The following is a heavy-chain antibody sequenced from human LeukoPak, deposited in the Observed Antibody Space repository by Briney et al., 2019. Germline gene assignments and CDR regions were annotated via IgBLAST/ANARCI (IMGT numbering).Heavy chain of an antibody. Sequence: GGSLRLSCVAPGLPIADFAMHWVRQAPGKGLEWVSLISGDGVSTFYTDSVRGRFSISRDNTKNSLYLEMNSLRTEDTAMYYCAKESGKFDYWGQGTLVAVSS. V-gene: IGHV3-43*02. J-gene: IGHJ4*02. CDR1: GLPIADFA. CDR3: AKESGKFDY. CDR2: ISGDGVST.